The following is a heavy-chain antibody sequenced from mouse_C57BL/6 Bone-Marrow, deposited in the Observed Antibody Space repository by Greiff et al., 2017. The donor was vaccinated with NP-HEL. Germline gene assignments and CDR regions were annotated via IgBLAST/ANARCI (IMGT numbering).Heavy chain of an antibody. D-gene: IGHD2-3*01. Sequence: QVQLQQPGAELVRPGSSVKLSCKASGYTYTSYWMDWVKQRPGQGLEWIGNIYPSDSETHYNQKFKDKATLTVEKSSSTAYMQLSSLTSEDSAVYYCASSNGYYEAMDYWGQGTSVTVSS. CDR3: ASSNGYYEAMDY. CDR1: GYTYTSYW. J-gene: IGHJ4*01. V-gene: IGHV1-61*01. CDR2: IYPSDSET.